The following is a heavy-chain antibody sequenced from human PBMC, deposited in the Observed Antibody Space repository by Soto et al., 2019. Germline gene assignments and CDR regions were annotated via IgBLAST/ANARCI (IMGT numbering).Heavy chain of an antibody. D-gene: IGHD3-10*01. CDR1: GYTFTSYG. Sequence: QVQLVQSGAEVKKPGASVKVSCKASGYTFTSYGISWVRQAPGQGLGWMGWISAYNGNTNYAQKLQGSVTMTTDTTPSTGYMELRTRRSDDTAAYYCASDTGRFGELLSGNYWGQGTLVTFSS. CDR3: ASDTGRFGELLSGNY. CDR2: ISAYNGNT. V-gene: IGHV1-18*01. J-gene: IGHJ4*02.